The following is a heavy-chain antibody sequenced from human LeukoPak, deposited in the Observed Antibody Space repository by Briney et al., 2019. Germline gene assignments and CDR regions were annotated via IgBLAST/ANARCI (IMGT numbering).Heavy chain of an antibody. J-gene: IGHJ6*02. Sequence: GGSLRLSCTASGFTFGDYAMSWVRQAPGKGLEWVGFIRSKAYGGTTEYAASVKGRFTISRDDSKSIAYLQMNSLKTEDTAVYYCTRDVLVAGKGLSTPQYYYYYGMDVWGQGTTVTVSS. CDR1: GFTFGDYA. CDR2: IRSKAYGGTT. D-gene: IGHD6-19*01. V-gene: IGHV3-49*04. CDR3: TRDVLVAGKGLSTPQYYYYYGMDV.